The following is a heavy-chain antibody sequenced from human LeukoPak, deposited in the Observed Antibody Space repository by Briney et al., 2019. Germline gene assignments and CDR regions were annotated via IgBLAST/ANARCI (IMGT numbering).Heavy chain of an antibody. CDR1: GYTFTGYY. CDR2: INPNSGGT. V-gene: IGHV1-2*06. D-gene: IGHD3-22*01. CDR3: AKNTLYYDSSGYYDY. J-gene: IGHJ4*02. Sequence: ASVKVSCKASGYTFTGYYMHWVRQAPGQGLEWMGRINPNSGGTNYAQKFQGRVTMTRDTSISTAYMELSRLRSDDTAVYYGAKNTLYYDSSGYYDYWGQGTLVTVSS.